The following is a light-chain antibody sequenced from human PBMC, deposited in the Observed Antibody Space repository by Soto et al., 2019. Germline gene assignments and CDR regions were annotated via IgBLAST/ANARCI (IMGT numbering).Light chain of an antibody. J-gene: IGKJ1*01. Sequence: IRMTQSPSSFSASTGDRVTITCRASQGISSYLAWYQQKPGKAPKLLIYAASTLQSGVPSRFSGSGSGTDFTLTISCLQSEDFATYYCQQYYSYPWAFGQGTKVDIK. CDR2: AAS. CDR1: QGISSY. V-gene: IGKV1-8*01. CDR3: QQYYSYPWA.